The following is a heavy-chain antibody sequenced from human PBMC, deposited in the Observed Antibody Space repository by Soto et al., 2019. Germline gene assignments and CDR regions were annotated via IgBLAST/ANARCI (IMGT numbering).Heavy chain of an antibody. Sequence: EVQLVESGGGLVQPGGSLRLSCAVSGFTFSSYSMIWVRQAPGKGLEWFSYISSSSSTIYYADSVKGRFTSSRDNAKNSMYLQMNSLRDEDTAVYYCARGMYYYDPGGWAYWGQGTLVTVSS. CDR1: GFTFSSYS. V-gene: IGHV3-48*02. CDR2: ISSSSSTI. D-gene: IGHD3-22*01. J-gene: IGHJ4*02. CDR3: ARGMYYYDPGGWAY.